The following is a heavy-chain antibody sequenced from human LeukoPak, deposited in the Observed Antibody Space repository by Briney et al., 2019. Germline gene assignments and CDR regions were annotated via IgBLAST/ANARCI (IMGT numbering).Heavy chain of an antibody. Sequence: GGPLRLSCAASGFTFSSYAMSWVRQAPGKGLEWVSAISGSGGSTYYADSVKGRFTISRDNSKNTLYLQMNSLRAEDTAVYYCAKDHWVAAAGTGDYWGQGTLVTVSS. CDR2: ISGSGGST. J-gene: IGHJ4*02. D-gene: IGHD6-13*01. V-gene: IGHV3-23*01. CDR1: GFTFSSYA. CDR3: AKDHWVAAAGTGDY.